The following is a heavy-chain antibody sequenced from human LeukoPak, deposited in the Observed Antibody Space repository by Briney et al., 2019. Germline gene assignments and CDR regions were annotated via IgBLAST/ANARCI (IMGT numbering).Heavy chain of an antibody. CDR3: AKDQWLVRGNFDY. J-gene: IGHJ4*02. V-gene: IGHV3-23*01. CDR2: ISGSGGST. Sequence: GGSLRLSCAASGFTFSSYAMSWVCRAPGKGLEWVSAISGSGGSTYYADSVKGRFTISRDNSKNTLYLQMNSLRAEDTAVYYCAKDQWLVRGNFDYWGQGTLVTVSS. CDR1: GFTFSSYA. D-gene: IGHD6-19*01.